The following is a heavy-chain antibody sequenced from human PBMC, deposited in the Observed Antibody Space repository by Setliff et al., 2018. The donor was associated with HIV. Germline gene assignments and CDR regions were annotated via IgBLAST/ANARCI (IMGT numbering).Heavy chain of an antibody. V-gene: IGHV4-39*01. J-gene: IGHJ2*01. D-gene: IGHD6-19*01. CDR1: GGSIISSTYH. CDR3: ARRTAVAGHWNFDL. Sequence: TLSLTCAVSGGSIISSTYHCSWIRQPPGRGLEWIGDIYYSGNTYYNSSLKSRVTISVDTSKNQLSLKLSSVTATDTAVYYCARRTAVAGHWNFDLWGRGTLVT. CDR2: IYYSGNT.